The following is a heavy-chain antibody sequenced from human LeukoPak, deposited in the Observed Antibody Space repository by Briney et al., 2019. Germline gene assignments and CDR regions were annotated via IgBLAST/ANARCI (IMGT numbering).Heavy chain of an antibody. D-gene: IGHD3-3*01. J-gene: IGHJ4*02. CDR3: ARSVWSGYSDFDY. CDR2: INPSGGST. Sequence: ASVKVSCKASGGTFSSYAISWVRQAPGQGLEWMGIINPSGGSTSYAQKFQGRVTMTRDTSTSTVYMELSSLRSEDTAVYYCARSVWSGYSDFDYWGQGTLVTVSS. CDR1: GGTFSSYA. V-gene: IGHV1-46*01.